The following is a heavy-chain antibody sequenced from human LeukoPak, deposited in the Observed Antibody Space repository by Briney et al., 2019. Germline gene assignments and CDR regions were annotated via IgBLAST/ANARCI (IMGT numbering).Heavy chain of an antibody. Sequence: PSETLSLTCAVYGGSFSGYYWSWIRQPPGKGLEWIGEINHSGSTNYNPSLKSRVTISVDTSKNQFSLKLSSVTAADTAVYYCARGRYSARVLYGMDVWGQGTTVTVSS. J-gene: IGHJ6*02. V-gene: IGHV4-34*01. CDR1: GGSFSGYY. D-gene: IGHD4/OR15-4a*01. CDR3: ARGRYSARVLYGMDV. CDR2: INHSGST.